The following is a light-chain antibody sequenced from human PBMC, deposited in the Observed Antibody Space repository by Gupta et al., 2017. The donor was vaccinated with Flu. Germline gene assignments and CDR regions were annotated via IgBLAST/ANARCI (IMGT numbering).Light chain of an antibody. Sequence: SYVLTQPPSVSVAPGQAAKITGGRHDVGTQSMHWYRQMPGHAPVLVVYDDTDRPSGIPERFSGSNSGSAATLTITRVEAGDEADYYCQVWDSSTDSWVFGGGTTLTVL. CDR2: DDT. V-gene: IGLV3-21*02. CDR1: DVGTQS. CDR3: QVWDSSTDSWV. J-gene: IGLJ3*02.